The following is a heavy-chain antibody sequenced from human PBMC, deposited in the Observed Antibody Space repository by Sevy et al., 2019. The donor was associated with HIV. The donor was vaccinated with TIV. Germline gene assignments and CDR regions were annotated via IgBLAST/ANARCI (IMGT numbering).Heavy chain of an antibody. J-gene: IGHJ4*02. CDR3: ARESPSDWYLDS. CDR1: GFTFSSYE. Sequence: GESLKISCTASGFTFSSYEMNWVRQAPGKGLEWVSYISNSGSTIHYSDSVKGRFTISRDNAKNSLYLQMNSLRAEDTAVYYCARESPSDWYLDSWGQGTLVTVSS. D-gene: IGHD6-19*01. V-gene: IGHV3-48*03. CDR2: ISNSGSTI.